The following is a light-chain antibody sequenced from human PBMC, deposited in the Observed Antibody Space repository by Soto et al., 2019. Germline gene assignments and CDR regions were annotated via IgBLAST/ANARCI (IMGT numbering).Light chain of an antibody. Sequence: QSVLTQPPSASGTPGQRVTISCSGSSSNIGSNTVNWYQQLPGTAPKLLIYSNNQRPSGVPDRFSGSKSGTSASLAISGLQFEDEADYYCSPWDDSLNGVVFGGGPKRPVL. J-gene: IGLJ2*01. CDR3: SPWDDSLNGVV. CDR1: SSNIGSNT. CDR2: SNN. V-gene: IGLV1-44*01.